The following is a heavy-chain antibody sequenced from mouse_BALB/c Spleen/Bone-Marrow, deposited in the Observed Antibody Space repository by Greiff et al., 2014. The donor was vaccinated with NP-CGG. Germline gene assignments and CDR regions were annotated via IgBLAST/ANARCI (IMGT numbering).Heavy chain of an antibody. J-gene: IGHJ1*01. V-gene: IGHV1S41*01. CDR2: IAPGSGST. CDR3: ARERYGYDGWYFDV. CDR1: GYTFTNYW. D-gene: IGHD2-2*01. Sequence: DLVKPGASVKLSCKTSGYTFTNYWINWIKQRPGQGLEWLGRIAPGSGSTYYNEMFKVKAPLTVDTSSSTAYIQLSSLSSEDSAVYFCARERYGYDGWYFDVWGAGTTVTASS.